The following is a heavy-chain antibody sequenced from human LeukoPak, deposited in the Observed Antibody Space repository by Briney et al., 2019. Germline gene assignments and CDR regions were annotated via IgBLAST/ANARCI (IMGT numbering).Heavy chain of an antibody. CDR1: GGSISSGSYY. CDR3: ARSYYDSGPPFDY. CDR2: INHSGST. D-gene: IGHD3-22*01. Sequence: SETLSLTCTVSGGSISSGSYYWSWIRQPAGKGLEWIGEINHSGSTNYNPSLKSRVTISVDTSKNQFSLKLSSVTAADTAVYYCARSYYDSGPPFDYWGQGTLVTVSS. V-gene: IGHV4-61*10. J-gene: IGHJ4*02.